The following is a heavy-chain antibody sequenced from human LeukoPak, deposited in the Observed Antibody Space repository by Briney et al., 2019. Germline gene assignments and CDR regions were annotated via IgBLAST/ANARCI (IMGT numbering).Heavy chain of an antibody. J-gene: IGHJ4*02. D-gene: IGHD6-13*01. CDR2: MNPNSGNT. CDR3: AGGQYSSSWYGSTEDY. Sequence: ASVKVSCKASGYTFTSYDINWVRQATGQGLEWMGWMNPNSGNTGYAQKFQGRVTMTRNTSISTAYMELSSLRSENTAVYYCAGGQYSSSWYGSTEDYWGQGTLVTVSS. V-gene: IGHV1-8*01. CDR1: GYTFTSYD.